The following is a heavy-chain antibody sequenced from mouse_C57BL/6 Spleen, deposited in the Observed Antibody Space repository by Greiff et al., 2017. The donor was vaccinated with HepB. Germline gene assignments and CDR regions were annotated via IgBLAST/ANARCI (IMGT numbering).Heavy chain of an antibody. CDR2: IRLKSDNYAT. Sequence: DVKLQESGGGLVQPGGSMKLSCVASGFTFSNYWMNWVRQSPEKGLEWVAQIRLKSDNYATHYAESVKGRFTISRDDSKSSVYLQMNNLRAEDTGIYYCTGGYGVDYWGQGTTLTVSS. J-gene: IGHJ2*01. CDR3: TGGYGVDY. CDR1: GFTFSNYW. V-gene: IGHV6-3*01. D-gene: IGHD1-1*01.